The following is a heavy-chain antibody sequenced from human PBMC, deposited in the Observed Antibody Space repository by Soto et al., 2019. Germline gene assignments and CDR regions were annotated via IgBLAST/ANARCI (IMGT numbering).Heavy chain of an antibody. V-gene: IGHV3-23*01. CDR1: GFTFSSYA. Sequence: EVQLLESGGGLVQPGGSLRLSCAASGFTFSSYAMSWVRQAPGQGLEWVSAISGSGGSTYYADSVKGRFTISRDNSKNTLYLQMNSLRAEDTAVYYCAKDGRTAAGTNWYFDLWGRGTLVTVSS. CDR2: ISGSGGST. D-gene: IGHD6-13*01. CDR3: AKDGRTAAGTNWYFDL. J-gene: IGHJ2*01.